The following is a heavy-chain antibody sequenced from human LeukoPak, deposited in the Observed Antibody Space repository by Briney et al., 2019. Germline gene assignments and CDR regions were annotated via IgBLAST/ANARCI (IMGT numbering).Heavy chain of an antibody. Sequence: SETLSLTCTVSGGSISSYYWSWIRQPPGKGLEWIGYIYYSGSTNYNPSLKSRVTISVDTSKNQFSLKLSSVTAADTAVYYCVRGFSWAYYYDSSGYPDAFDIWGQGTMVTVSS. CDR3: VRGFSWAYYYDSSGYPDAFDI. CDR2: IYYSGST. D-gene: IGHD3-22*01. CDR1: GGSISSYY. J-gene: IGHJ3*02. V-gene: IGHV4-59*01.